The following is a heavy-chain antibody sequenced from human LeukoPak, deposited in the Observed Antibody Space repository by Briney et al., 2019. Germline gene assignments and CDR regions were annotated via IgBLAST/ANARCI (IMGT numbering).Heavy chain of an antibody. CDR3: ARGLPMDV. CDR1: GGSISSGSYY. CDR2: IYTSGST. J-gene: IGHJ6*04. Sequence: PSETLSLTCTVSGGSISSGSYYWSWIRQPAGKGLEWIGRIYTSGSTNYNPSLKRRVTISVDTSKNQFSLKLSSVTAADTAVYYCARGLPMDVWGKGTTVTVSS. V-gene: IGHV4-61*02.